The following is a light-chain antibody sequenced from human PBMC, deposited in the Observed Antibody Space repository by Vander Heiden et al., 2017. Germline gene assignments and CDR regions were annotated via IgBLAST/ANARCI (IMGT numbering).Light chain of an antibody. CDR3: AAWDDSLSGGV. Sequence: QSVLTQPPSASGTPGQRVTISGSGSSSNIGRNYVYGYQQLPGTAPKLLIYSNNQRPSGVPDRFSGSKSGTSASLAISGLRSEDEADYYCAAWDDSLSGGVFGGGTKLTVL. CDR2: SNN. J-gene: IGLJ3*02. V-gene: IGLV1-47*02. CDR1: SSNIGRNY.